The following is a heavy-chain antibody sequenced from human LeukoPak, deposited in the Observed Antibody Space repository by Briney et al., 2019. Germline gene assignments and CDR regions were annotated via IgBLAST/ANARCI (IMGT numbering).Heavy chain of an antibody. CDR3: AKARTHYCSSTSCSYRYFDY. D-gene: IGHD2-2*01. Sequence: GGSLRLSCAASGFTFSSYAMTWVRQPPGKGLEWVSAISGSGDSTYYADSVKGRFTISRDNSKNTLYLQMNNLRAEDTAVYYCAKARTHYCSSTSCSYRYFDYWGQGTLVTVSS. CDR1: GFTFSSYA. V-gene: IGHV3-23*01. CDR2: ISGSGDST. J-gene: IGHJ4*02.